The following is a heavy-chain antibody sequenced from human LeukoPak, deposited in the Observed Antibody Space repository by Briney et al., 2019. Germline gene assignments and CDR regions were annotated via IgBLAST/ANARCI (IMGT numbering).Heavy chain of an antibody. J-gene: IGHJ4*02. D-gene: IGHD3-22*01. CDR1: GFTFGGYS. Sequence: GGSLRLSCSTSGFTFGGYSMSWVRQAPGKGLEWVGFIRGKAYGATTEYAASVKGRFTISRDDSKSIAYLQMNSLKTEDTAVYYCTGGSNGYPDYWGQGTLVTVSS. CDR3: TGGSNGYPDY. CDR2: IRGKAYGATT. V-gene: IGHV3-49*04.